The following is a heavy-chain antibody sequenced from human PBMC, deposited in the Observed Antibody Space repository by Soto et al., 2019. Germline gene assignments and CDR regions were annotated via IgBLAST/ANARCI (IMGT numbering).Heavy chain of an antibody. J-gene: IGHJ3*02. D-gene: IGHD3-3*01. CDR2: IYYSGST. V-gene: IGHV4-39*01. CDR1: GGSISSSSYY. Sequence: QLQLQESGPGLVKPSETLSLTCTVYGGSISSSSYYWGWIRQPPGKGLEWIGSIYYSGSTYYNPSLKSRVTISVDTSKNQFSLKLSSVTAADTAAYYCATLEWLFQAFDIWGQGTMVTVSS. CDR3: ATLEWLFQAFDI.